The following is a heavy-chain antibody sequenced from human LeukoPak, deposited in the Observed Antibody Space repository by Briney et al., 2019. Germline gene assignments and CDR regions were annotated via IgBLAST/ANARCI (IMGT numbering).Heavy chain of an antibody. D-gene: IGHD3-22*01. CDR2: IYYSGST. Sequence: PSETLSLTCTVSGGSISSHYWSWIRQPPGKGLEWIGYIYYSGSTNYNPSLKSRVTISVDTSKNQFSLKLSSVTAADTAVYYCARGDYDSSGYFVDYWGQGTLVTVSS. V-gene: IGHV4-59*11. CDR3: ARGDYDSSGYFVDY. CDR1: GGSISSHY. J-gene: IGHJ4*02.